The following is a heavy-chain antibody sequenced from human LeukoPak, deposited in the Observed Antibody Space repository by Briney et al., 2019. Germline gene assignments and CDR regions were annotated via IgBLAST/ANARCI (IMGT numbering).Heavy chain of an antibody. Sequence: SQTLSLTCTVSGGSISSGGYYWSWIRQHPGKGLEWLGYIYHSGSTYYNPSLKSRATISVDTSKNQFSLKLSSVTAADTAVYYCARGMVRGVRYYYYGMDVWGKGTTVTVSS. CDR2: IYHSGST. D-gene: IGHD3-10*01. V-gene: IGHV4-31*03. CDR3: ARGMVRGVRYYYYGMDV. J-gene: IGHJ6*04. CDR1: GGSISSGGYY.